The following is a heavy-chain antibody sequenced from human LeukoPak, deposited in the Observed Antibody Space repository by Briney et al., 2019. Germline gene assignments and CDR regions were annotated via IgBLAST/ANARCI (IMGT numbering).Heavy chain of an antibody. V-gene: IGHV3-30*19. J-gene: IGHJ4*02. CDR2: ISYDAIYK. CDR3: TRNDNRLYYFDY. D-gene: IGHD1-1*01. CDR1: GFTFSSYG. Sequence: GGSLRLSCAASGFTFSSYGMHWVRQAPGKGLEWVAAISYDAIYKFYADFVKGRFAISRDNSKNTLYLQMNSLRSEDTAVYYCTRNDNRLYYFDYWGQGTLVTVSS.